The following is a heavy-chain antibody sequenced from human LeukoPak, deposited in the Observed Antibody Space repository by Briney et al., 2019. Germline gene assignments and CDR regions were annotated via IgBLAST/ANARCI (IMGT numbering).Heavy chain of an antibody. V-gene: IGHV3-7*01. CDR3: ARHKYSSSWYEGLDAFDI. Sequence: PGGSLRLSCAASGFTFSSYWMSWVRQAPGKGLEWVANIKRDGSEKYYVDSVKGRFTISRDNAKNSLYLQMNSLRAEDTAVYYCARHKYSSSWYEGLDAFDIWGQGTMVTVSS. CDR1: GFTFSSYW. J-gene: IGHJ3*02. CDR2: IKRDGSEK. D-gene: IGHD6-13*01.